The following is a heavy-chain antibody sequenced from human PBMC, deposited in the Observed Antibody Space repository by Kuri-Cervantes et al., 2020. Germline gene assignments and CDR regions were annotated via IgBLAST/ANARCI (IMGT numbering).Heavy chain of an antibody. CDR1: GGSVSSGSYY. Sequence: SETLSLTCTVAGGSVSSGSYYWSWIRQPPGKGLEWIGYISNSGSTNYNPSLKSRVTISVDTSKNQFSLKLSSVTAADTAVYYCARSRCVGGYCSGGSWLYVRYFDLWGRGTLVTVSS. D-gene: IGHD2-15*01. J-gene: IGHJ2*01. V-gene: IGHV4-61*01. CDR3: ARSRCVGGYCSGGSWLYVRYFDL. CDR2: ISNSGST.